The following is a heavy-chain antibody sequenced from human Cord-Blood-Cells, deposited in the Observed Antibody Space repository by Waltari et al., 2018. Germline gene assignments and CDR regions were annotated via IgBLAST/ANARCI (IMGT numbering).Heavy chain of an antibody. V-gene: IGHV3-30-3*01. D-gene: IGHD1-20*01. CDR3: ARGPITGVDY. CDR1: GFTFSSHS. Sequence: QVQLVESGGGVGQPGGSLRPDCAASGFTFSSHSMPWVRQAPGKGLEWVAVISYDGSNKYYAYSVKGRFTISRDNSKNTLYLQMNSLRAEDTAVYYCARGPITGVDYWGQGTLVTVSS. J-gene: IGHJ4*02. CDR2: ISYDGSNK.